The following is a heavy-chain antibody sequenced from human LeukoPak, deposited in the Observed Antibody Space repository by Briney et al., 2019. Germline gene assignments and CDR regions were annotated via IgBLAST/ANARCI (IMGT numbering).Heavy chain of an antibody. CDR1: GFTFSSYS. J-gene: IGHJ6*03. CDR3: ARAAYSVYYYYYMDV. Sequence: GGSLRLSCAASGFTFSSYSMNWVRQAPGKGLEWVSSISSSSSYIYYADSVKGRFTISRDNAKNSLYLQMNSLRAEDTAVYYCARAAYSVYYYYYMDVWGKGTTVTVSS. D-gene: IGHD5-18*01. CDR2: ISSSSSYI. V-gene: IGHV3-21*01.